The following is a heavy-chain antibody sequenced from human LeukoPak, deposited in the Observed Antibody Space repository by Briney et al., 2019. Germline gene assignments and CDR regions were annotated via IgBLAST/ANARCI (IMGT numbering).Heavy chain of an antibody. D-gene: IGHD4-23*01. V-gene: IGHV4-39*07. CDR3: ATLDYGGNSDDY. Sequence: SETLSLTCTVSGGSISSSSYYWGWIRQPPGKGLEWIGSIYYSGSTYYNPSLKSRVTISVDTSKNQFSLKLSSVTAADTAVYYCATLDYGGNSDDYWGQGTLVTVSS. CDR2: IYYSGST. CDR1: GGSISSSSYY. J-gene: IGHJ4*02.